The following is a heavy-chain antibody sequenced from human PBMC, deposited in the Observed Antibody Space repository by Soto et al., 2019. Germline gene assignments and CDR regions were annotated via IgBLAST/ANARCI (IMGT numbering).Heavy chain of an antibody. D-gene: IGHD3-22*01. J-gene: IGHJ4*02. CDR2: IWYDGSNK. V-gene: IGHV3-33*01. CDR1: GFTFSSYG. Sequence: GGSLRLSCAASGFTFSSYGMHSVRQAPGKGLEWVAVIWYDGSNKYYADSVKGRFTISRDNSKNTLYLQMNSLRAEDTAVYYCARDRYYYDSSGYYYSYWGQGTLVTVSS. CDR3: ARDRYYYDSSGYYYSY.